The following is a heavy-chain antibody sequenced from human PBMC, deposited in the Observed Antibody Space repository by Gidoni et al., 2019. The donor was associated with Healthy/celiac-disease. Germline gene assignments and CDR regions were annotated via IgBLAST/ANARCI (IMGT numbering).Heavy chain of an antibody. D-gene: IGHD3-3*01. CDR2: IDWDDDK. CDR3: ARDVSKRIFGVIGMDV. J-gene: IGHJ6*02. Sequence: QVTLKESGPALVKPTQTLTLTCTFSGFSLSTSGMRVRWIRQPPGKALEWLARIDWDDDKFYSTSLKTRLTISKDTSKNQVVLTMTNMDPVDTSTYYCARDVSKRIFGVIGMDVWGQGTTVTVSS. V-gene: IGHV2-70*04. CDR1: GFSLSTSGMR.